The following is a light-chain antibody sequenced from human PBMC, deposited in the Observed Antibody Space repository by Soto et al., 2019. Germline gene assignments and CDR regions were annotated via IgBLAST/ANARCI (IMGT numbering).Light chain of an antibody. CDR2: AAS. V-gene: IGKV1-17*01. J-gene: IGKJ2*01. CDR3: LQYDTYPYT. CDR1: QGIRND. Sequence: DLQMTQSPSSLSASVGDRVTITCRASQGIRNDLGWDQQKPGKAPKRLIYAASSFQSGVPSRFSGSGSGTEFTLTISSLQPEDSATYFCLQYDTYPYTFGQGTNLEIK.